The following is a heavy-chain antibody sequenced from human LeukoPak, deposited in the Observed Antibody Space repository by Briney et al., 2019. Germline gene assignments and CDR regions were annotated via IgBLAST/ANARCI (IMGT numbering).Heavy chain of an antibody. V-gene: IGHV4-39*01. D-gene: IGHD3-22*01. J-gene: IGHJ4*02. CDR3: ARRTITMIVGYYFDY. CDR2: IYYSGTT. Sequence: SETLSLTCTVPGGSISSSSYYWGWIRQPPGKGLEWIGSIYYSGTTYYSPSLKSRVTISVDTSNNQFSLKLRSVTATDTAVYYCARRTITMIVGYYFDYWGQGTLVTVSS. CDR1: GGSISSSSYY.